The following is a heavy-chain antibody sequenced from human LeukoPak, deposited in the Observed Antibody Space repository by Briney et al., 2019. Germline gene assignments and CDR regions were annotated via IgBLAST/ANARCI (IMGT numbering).Heavy chain of an antibody. D-gene: IGHD3-10*01. CDR2: IYYSGST. V-gene: IGHV4-61*01. CDR3: ARVHRSTVRGNWFDP. CDR1: GGSITISSYY. Sequence: PSETLSLTCTVSGGSITISSYYWSWIRQPPGKGLEWIGYIYYSGSTNYNPSLKSRVTISVDTSKNQFSLKLSSVTAADTAVYYCARVHRSTVRGNWFDPWGQGTLVTVSS. J-gene: IGHJ5*02.